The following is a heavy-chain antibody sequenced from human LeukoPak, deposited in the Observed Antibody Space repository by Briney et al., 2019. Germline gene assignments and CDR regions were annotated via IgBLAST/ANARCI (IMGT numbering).Heavy chain of an antibody. Sequence: RGSLRLSCAASGFTFSSYSMNWVRQAPGKGLEWVSSIGYSSYIYYADSVKGRFTISRDNAKSSLYLQLNSLRAEDTAVYYCARGATVITPPLDYWGQGTLVTVSS. J-gene: IGHJ4*02. CDR3: ARGATVITPPLDY. CDR1: GFTFSSYS. D-gene: IGHD4-23*01. V-gene: IGHV3-21*01. CDR2: IGYSSYI.